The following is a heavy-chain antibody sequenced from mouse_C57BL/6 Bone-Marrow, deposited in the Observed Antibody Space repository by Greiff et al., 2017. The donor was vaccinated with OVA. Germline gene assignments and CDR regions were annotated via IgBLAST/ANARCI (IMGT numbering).Heavy chain of an antibody. CDR2: IDPENGDT. CDR1: GFNIKDDY. J-gene: IGHJ3*01. D-gene: IGHD2-4*01. V-gene: IGHV14-4*01. CDR3: TRDDYDVGAWFAY. Sequence: EVQLQQSGAELVRPGASVKLSCTASGFNIKDDYMHWVKQRPEQGLEWIGWIDPENGDTEYASKFQGKATITADTSSNTAYLQLSSLTSEDTAVYYCTRDDYDVGAWFAYWGQGTLVTVSA.